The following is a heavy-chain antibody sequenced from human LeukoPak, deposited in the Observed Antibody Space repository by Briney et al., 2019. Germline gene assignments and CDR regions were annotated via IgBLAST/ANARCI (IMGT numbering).Heavy chain of an antibody. CDR1: GYTFTSYG. V-gene: IGHV1-18*01. Sequence: ASVKVSCKASGYTFTSYGISWVRQAPGQGLEWMGWISAYNGNTNYAQKLQGRVTMTTDTSTSTAYMDLRSLRSDDTAVYYCVRDLSWLRSFYFDYWGQGTLVTVSS. CDR2: ISAYNGNT. CDR3: VRDLSWLRSFYFDY. D-gene: IGHD5-12*01. J-gene: IGHJ4*02.